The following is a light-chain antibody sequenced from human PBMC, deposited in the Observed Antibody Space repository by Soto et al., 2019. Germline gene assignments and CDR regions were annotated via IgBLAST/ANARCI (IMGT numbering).Light chain of an antibody. J-gene: IGLJ2*01. CDR3: PAWDSSTVV. Sequence: SYELTQPPSVSVSPGQTASITCSGDKLGDKYACWYQQKPGQSPVLVIYQDSKRPSGIPERFSGSNSGNTATLTISGTQAMDEADYYCPAWDSSTVVFAGGTKLTVL. V-gene: IGLV3-1*01. CDR1: KLGDKY. CDR2: QDS.